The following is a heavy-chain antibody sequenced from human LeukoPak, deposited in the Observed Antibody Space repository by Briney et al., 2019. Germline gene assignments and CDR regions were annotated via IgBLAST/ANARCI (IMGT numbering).Heavy chain of an antibody. D-gene: IGHD2-15*01. Sequence: PSETLSLTCTVPGGSISSSSYYWGWIRQPPGKGLEWIGSIYYSGSTYYNPSLKSRVTISVDTSKNQFSLKLSSVTAADTAVYYCARRYCSGGSCYSDNWFDPWGQGILVTVSS. CDR3: ARRYCSGGSCYSDNWFDP. CDR2: IYYSGST. J-gene: IGHJ5*02. CDR1: GGSISSSSYY. V-gene: IGHV4-39*01.